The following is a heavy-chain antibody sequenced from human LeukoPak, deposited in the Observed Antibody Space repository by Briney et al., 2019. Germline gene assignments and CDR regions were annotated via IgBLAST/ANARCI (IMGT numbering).Heavy chain of an antibody. CDR3: ARVNVYYYDSSGDAFDI. V-gene: IGHV4-59*01. CDR2: IYYSGST. D-gene: IGHD3-22*01. J-gene: IGHJ3*02. Sequence: SETLSLTCTVSGSSISSYYWSWIRQPPGKGLEWIGYIYYSGSTNYNPSLKSRVTISVDTSKNQFSLKLSSVTAADTAVYYCARVNVYYYDSSGDAFDIWGQGTMVTVSS. CDR1: GSSISSYY.